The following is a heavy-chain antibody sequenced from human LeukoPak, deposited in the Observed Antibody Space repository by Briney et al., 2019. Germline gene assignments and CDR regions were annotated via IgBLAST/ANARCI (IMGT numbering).Heavy chain of an antibody. CDR2: IYPDDSDT. Sequence: GESLNISCKGSGYGFTSYWIGWVRQMPGKGLEWIGIIYPDDSDTRYTPSFQGQVTISADNSISTAYLQWSSLKASDTAMYYSARMEYYYDSSGYELDYWGQGTLVTVSS. D-gene: IGHD3-22*01. V-gene: IGHV5-51*01. CDR1: GYGFTSYW. CDR3: ARMEYYYDSSGYELDY. J-gene: IGHJ4*02.